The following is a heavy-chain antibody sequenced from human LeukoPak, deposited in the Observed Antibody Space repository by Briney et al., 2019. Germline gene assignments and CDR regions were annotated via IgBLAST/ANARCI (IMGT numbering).Heavy chain of an antibody. CDR3: EIVGSSSLDAFDS. CDR1: GYTFTGYY. J-gene: IGHJ3*02. V-gene: IGHV1-2*06. D-gene: IGHD6-13*01. CDR2: IIPNSGGT. Sequence: ASVKVSCKASGYTFTGYYMHWVRQAPGQGLEWMGRIIPNSGGTNYAQKFQGRVTMTRDTSISTAYMELSRLRSDETAVYYCEIVGSSSLDAFDSCGEAAMDTDSS.